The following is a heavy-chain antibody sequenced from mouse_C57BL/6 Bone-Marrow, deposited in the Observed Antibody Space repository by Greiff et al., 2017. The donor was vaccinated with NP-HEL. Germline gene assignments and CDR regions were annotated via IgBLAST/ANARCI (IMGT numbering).Heavy chain of an antibody. V-gene: IGHV1-19*01. CDR2: INPYNGGT. CDR3: ARKSLLRAY. J-gene: IGHJ3*01. CDR1: GYTFTDYY. D-gene: IGHD2-10*01. Sequence: EVQRVESGPVLVKPGASVKMSCKASGYTFTDYYMNWVKQSHGKSLEWIGVINPYNGGTSYNQKFKGKATLTVDKSSSTAYMELNSLTSEDSAVYYCARKSLLRAYWGQGTLVTVSA.